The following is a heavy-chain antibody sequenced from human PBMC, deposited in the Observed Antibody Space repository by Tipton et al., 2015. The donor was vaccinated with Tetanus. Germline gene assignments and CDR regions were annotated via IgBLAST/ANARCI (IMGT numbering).Heavy chain of an antibody. CDR2: IYSDGST. V-gene: IGHV3-53*01. J-gene: IGHJ5*02. Sequence: SLRLSCAASGFTVSSNYMSWVRQAPGKGLEWVSVIYSDGSTYYAASVKGRFTISRDNAKNTVYLQMNSLRAEDTAVYYCARAQVVAGTGGFDPWGQGTPVTVSS. CDR3: ARAQVVAGTGGFDP. CDR1: GFTVSSNY. D-gene: IGHD6-19*01.